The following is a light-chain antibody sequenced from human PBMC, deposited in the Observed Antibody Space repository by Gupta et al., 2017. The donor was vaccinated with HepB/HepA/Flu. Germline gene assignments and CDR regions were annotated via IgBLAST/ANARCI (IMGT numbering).Light chain of an antibody. CDR1: QSVSTY. V-gene: IGKV3-11*01. CDR3: QHRSNWPLT. Sequence: VLTQSPDTLSLSPGERATLSCRASQSVSTYLAWYQQKPGQAPRLLIYDASNRATGIPARFSGSGSGTDFTLTVSSLEPEEFAIYYCQHRSNWPLTFGGGTKVEIK. J-gene: IGKJ4*01. CDR2: DAS.